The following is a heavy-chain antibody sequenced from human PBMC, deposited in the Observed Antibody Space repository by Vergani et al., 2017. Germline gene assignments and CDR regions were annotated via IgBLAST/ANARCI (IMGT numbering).Heavy chain of an antibody. CDR1: GFTVSSNY. CDR2: IYSGGST. D-gene: IGHD6-19*01. Sequence: EVQLVESGGGLVQPGGSLRLSCAASGFTVSSNYMSWVRQAPGNGLEWVSVIYSGGSTYYADSVKGRFTISRHNSKNTLYLQMNSLRAEATAVYYCARDTRGEQWLVRWFDPWGQGTLVTVSS. V-gene: IGHV3-53*04. J-gene: IGHJ5*02. CDR3: ARDTRGEQWLVRWFDP.